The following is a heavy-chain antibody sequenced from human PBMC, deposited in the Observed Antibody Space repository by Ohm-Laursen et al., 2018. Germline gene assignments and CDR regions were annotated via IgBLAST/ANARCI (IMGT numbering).Heavy chain of an antibody. CDR2: IYYSGST. J-gene: IGHJ4*02. Sequence: PGTLSLTCTVSGGSISSYYWSWIRQPPGKGLEWIGYIYYSGSTNYNPSLKSRVTISVDTSKNQFSLKLSSVTAADTAVYYCARWAVPAAEFDYWGQGTLVTVSS. D-gene: IGHD2-2*01. CDR3: ARWAVPAAEFDY. V-gene: IGHV4-59*01. CDR1: GGSISSYY.